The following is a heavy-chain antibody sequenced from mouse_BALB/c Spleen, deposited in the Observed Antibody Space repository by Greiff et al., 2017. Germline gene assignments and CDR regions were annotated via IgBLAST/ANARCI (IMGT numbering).Heavy chain of an antibody. CDR2: ISSGGGST. J-gene: IGHJ4*01. V-gene: IGHV5-12-1*01. CDR3: ARRAMIKTMDY. CDR1: GFAFSSYD. D-gene: IGHD2-4*01. Sequence: DVMLVESGGGLVKPGGSLKLSCAASGFAFSSYDMSWVRQTPEKRLEWVAYISSGGGSTYYPDTVKGRFTISRDNAKNTLYLQMSSLKSEDTAMYYCARRAMIKTMDYWGQGTSVTVSS.